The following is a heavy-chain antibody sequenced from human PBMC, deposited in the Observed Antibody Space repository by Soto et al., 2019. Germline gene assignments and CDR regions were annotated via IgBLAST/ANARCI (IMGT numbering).Heavy chain of an antibody. J-gene: IGHJ4*02. V-gene: IGHV1-69*01. CDR3: ARTPKYSRGWYGNY. CDR1: GGTFSSYA. CDR2: IIPIFGTA. D-gene: IGHD6-19*01. Sequence: QVQLVQSGAEVKKPGSSVKVSCKASGGTFSSYAISWVRQAPGHGLEWMGGIIPIFGTANYEQQFQGRVTISWDESTIAGYMEWSTLRSEDTAVYYCARTPKYSRGWYGNYWGQGTLVTVSS.